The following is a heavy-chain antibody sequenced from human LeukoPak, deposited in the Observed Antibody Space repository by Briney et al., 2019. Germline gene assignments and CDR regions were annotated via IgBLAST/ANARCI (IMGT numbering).Heavy chain of an antibody. CDR2: ISGSGGST. CDR3: AKDAGDYSHYYYGMDV. D-gene: IGHD4-17*01. CDR1: GFTFSSYA. Sequence: GGSLRLSCAASGFTFSSYAMSWVRQAPGKGLEWVSAISGSGGSTYYADSVKGRFTISRDSSKNTLYLQMNSLRAEDTAVYYCAKDAGDYSHYYYGMDVWGKGTTVTVSS. J-gene: IGHJ6*04. V-gene: IGHV3-23*01.